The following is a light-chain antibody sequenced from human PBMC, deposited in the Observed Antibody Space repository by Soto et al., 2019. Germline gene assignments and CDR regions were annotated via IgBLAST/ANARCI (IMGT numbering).Light chain of an antibody. CDR2: GAS. CDR1: QTISSSY. V-gene: IGKV3-20*01. Sequence: IVLTQSPGTLSLSPGARATLSCRASQTISSSYLAWYQHKPGQAPRLLIYGASSRATGIPDRFSGSGSGADFTLTINRLEPEDFATYYCQQYYTFPLYTFGQGTKLEI. J-gene: IGKJ2*01. CDR3: QQYYTFPLYT.